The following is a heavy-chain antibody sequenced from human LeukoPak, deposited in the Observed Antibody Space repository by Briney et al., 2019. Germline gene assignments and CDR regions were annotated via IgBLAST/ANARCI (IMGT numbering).Heavy chain of an antibody. V-gene: IGHV3-48*04. J-gene: IGHJ4*02. D-gene: IGHD2-2*01. Sequence: GGSLRLSCAASGFTFSSYSMNWVRQAPGKGLEGVSYISSSGDTIYYADSVKGRFTISRDNAKNSLYLQMDSLRAEDTAVYYCARDSSSPPAGYWGQGTLVTVSS. CDR3: ARDSSSPPAGY. CDR2: ISSSGDTI. CDR1: GFTFSSYS.